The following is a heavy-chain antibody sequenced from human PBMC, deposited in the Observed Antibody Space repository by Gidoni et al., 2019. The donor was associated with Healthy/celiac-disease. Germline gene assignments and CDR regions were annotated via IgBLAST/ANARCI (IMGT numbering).Heavy chain of an antibody. CDR2: ISYDGSNK. D-gene: IGHD6-19*01. CDR1: GFTFSSYA. V-gene: IGHV3-30*01. CDR3: ARDFGGWSPDYYYYGMDV. Sequence: QVQLVESGGGVVQPGRSLRLSCAASGFTFSSYAMHWVRQAPGKGLEWVAVISYDGSNKYYADSVKGRFTISRDNSKNTLYLQMNSLRAEDTAVYYCARDFGGWSPDYYYYGMDVWGQGTTVTVSS. J-gene: IGHJ6*02.